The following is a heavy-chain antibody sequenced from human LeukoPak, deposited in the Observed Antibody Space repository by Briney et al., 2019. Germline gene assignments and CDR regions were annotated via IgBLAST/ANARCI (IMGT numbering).Heavy chain of an antibody. CDR3: AAARYPDSTSYYCNMDV. V-gene: IGHV1-58*02. CDR2: IVVGSGNT. D-gene: IGHD3-9*01. CDR1: GFTFTSSA. J-gene: IGHJ6*02. Sequence: SVKVSCKASGFTFTSSAMQWVRQARGQRLEWIGWIVVGSGNTNYAQKFQERVTITRDMSTSTAYMELSSLRSEDTAVYYCAAARYPDSTSYYCNMDVWGQGTTVTVSS.